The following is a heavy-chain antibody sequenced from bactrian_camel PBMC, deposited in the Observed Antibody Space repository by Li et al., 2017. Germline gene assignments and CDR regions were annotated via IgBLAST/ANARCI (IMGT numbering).Heavy chain of an antibody. CDR2: NIDDDGGT. D-gene: IGHD3*01. J-gene: IGHJ4*01. CDR3: AADPSRFGCGAGRLQPGDFTY. CDR1: GYTRRSYC. Sequence: VQLVESGGRSVQAGGSLKLSCVASGYTRRSYCMAWFRQAPGKECEGVANIDDDGGTTYADLVKGRFTISRDNGKNTLYLQMARLLPEDTAMYYCAADPSRFGCGAGRLQPGDFTYWGQGTQVTVS. V-gene: IGHV3S26*01.